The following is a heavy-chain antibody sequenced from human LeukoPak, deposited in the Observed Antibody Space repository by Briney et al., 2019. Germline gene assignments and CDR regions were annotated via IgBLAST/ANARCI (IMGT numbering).Heavy chain of an antibody. D-gene: IGHD1-26*01. J-gene: IGHJ3*01. CDR3: ARQGSGGRSFDV. CDR2: IYNSGST. V-gene: IGHV4-59*08. Sequence: SETLSLTCTVSGGSISSYYWSWIRQPPGKGLEWIAYIYNSGSTNYNPSLKSRVTISIDTSKNQVSLRLSFVTAADTAVYYCARQGSGGRSFDVWGQGTMVTVSS. CDR1: GGSISSYY.